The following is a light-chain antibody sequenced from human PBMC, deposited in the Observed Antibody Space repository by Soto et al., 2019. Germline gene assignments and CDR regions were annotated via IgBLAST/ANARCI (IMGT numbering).Light chain of an antibody. Sequence: EIVMTQSPATLSVSPGERATLSCRASHRVSSYLAWYQQKPGQAPRLLIYATSTRATGIPARFSGSGSGTEFTLTISSLQSEDFAVYYCQQYNNWLWTFGRGTKVEIK. J-gene: IGKJ1*01. CDR1: HRVSSY. CDR3: QQYNNWLWT. CDR2: ATS. V-gene: IGKV3-15*01.